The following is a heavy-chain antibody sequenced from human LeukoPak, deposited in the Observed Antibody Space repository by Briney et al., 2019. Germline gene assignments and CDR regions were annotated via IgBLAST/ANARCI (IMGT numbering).Heavy chain of an antibody. CDR2: ILGSGGQT. J-gene: IGHJ4*02. D-gene: IGHD6-6*01. CDR1: GFTFGTYS. V-gene: IGHV3-23*01. Sequence: GGSLRLSCAASGFTFGTYSMSRVRQAPGKGLEWVSSILGSGGQTFYADSVKGRFTISRDNSKNTLYLQMNSLRAEDTAVYYCARGVYDSSITGDYWGQGTLVTVSS. CDR3: ARGVYDSSITGDY.